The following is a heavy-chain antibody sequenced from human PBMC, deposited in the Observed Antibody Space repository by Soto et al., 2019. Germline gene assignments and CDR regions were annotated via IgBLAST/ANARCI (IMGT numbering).Heavy chain of an antibody. Sequence: ASVKVSGKSSKYTFTNYAIHCVRQAPGQSLEWMGWVDTGNGNTKYSQKFQDRVTITRDTYANTADMELSSLTSEDTAVYYCARDAKWDPRGVEPQTDDYLEYLGPRTLVSVSS. V-gene: IGHV1-3*04. D-gene: IGHD1-26*01. CDR1: KYTFTNYA. CDR2: VDTGNGNT. J-gene: IGHJ4*02. CDR3: ARDAKWDPRGVEPQTDDYLEY.